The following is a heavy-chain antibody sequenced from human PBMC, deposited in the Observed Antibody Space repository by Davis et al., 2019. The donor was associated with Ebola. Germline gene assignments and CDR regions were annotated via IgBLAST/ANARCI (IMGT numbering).Heavy chain of an antibody. V-gene: IGHV3-21*01. D-gene: IGHD3-3*01. Sequence: PGGSLRLSCAASGFTFSSYSMNWVRQAPGKGLEWVSSISSSSSYIYYADSVKGRFTISRDNAKNSLYLQMNSLRAEDTAVYYCARDTYYDFWSGSLWVPYGYYYMDVWGKGTTVTVSS. J-gene: IGHJ6*03. CDR3: ARDTYYDFWSGSLWVPYGYYYMDV. CDR1: GFTFSSYS. CDR2: ISSSSSYI.